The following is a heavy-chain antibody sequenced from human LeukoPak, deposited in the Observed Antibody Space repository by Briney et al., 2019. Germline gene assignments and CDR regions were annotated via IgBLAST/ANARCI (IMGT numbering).Heavy chain of an antibody. V-gene: IGHV4-59*01. J-gene: IGHJ4*02. Sequence: SETLSLTCTVPGRSISSYYWSSIRQPPGKGLEWIGYIYYSGRTNYNPSLKSRVTISVDTSKNQFSLKLSSVTAADTAVYYCARAPLTYYDFWSGDPVFYFDYWGQGTLVTVSS. CDR2: IYYSGRT. CDR3: ARAPLTYYDFWSGDPVFYFDY. D-gene: IGHD3-3*01. CDR1: GRSISSYY.